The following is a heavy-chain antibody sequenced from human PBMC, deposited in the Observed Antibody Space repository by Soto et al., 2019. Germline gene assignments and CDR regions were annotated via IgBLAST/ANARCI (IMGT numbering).Heavy chain of an antibody. CDR3: ARESEDLTSNFDY. CDR2: LLRSGSST. V-gene: IGHV3-21*06. Sequence: PGGSLRLSCAASGFTFRSYAMSWARQAPGKGLEWVSSLLRSGSSTYYGDSMKGRFTISRDNAKNSLYLEMNSLRAEDTAVYYCARESEDLTSNFDYWGQGTLVTVSS. CDR1: GFTFRSYA. J-gene: IGHJ4*02.